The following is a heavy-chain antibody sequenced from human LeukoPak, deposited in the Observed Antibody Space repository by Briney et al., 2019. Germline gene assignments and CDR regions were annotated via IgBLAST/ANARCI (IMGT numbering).Heavy chain of an antibody. J-gene: IGHJ6*03. CDR3: ASSAAGYYYYYMDV. D-gene: IGHD6-13*01. CDR1: GGSISSYY. CDR2: IYTSGST. V-gene: IGHV4-4*07. Sequence: SETLSLTCTVSGGSISSYYWSWIRQPAGKGLEWIGRIYTSGSTNYNPSLKSRVTMSVDTSKNQFSLKLSSVTAADTAVYYCASSAAGYYYYYMDVWGKGTTVTVSS.